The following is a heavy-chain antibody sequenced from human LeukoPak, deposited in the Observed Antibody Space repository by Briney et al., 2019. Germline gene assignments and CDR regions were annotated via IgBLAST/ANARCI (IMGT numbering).Heavy chain of an antibody. Sequence: ASVKVSCKASGYTFTDYYLHWGRPAPGQRLEWMGWINPNSGGTNYAQTFQGRVTMTRDTSITTAYLELSRLRSDDTAVYYCARIGYTHYFDYWGQGTLVTVSS. CDR3: ARIGYTHYFDY. V-gene: IGHV1-2*02. D-gene: IGHD5-24*01. J-gene: IGHJ4*02. CDR2: INPNSGGT. CDR1: GYTFTDYY.